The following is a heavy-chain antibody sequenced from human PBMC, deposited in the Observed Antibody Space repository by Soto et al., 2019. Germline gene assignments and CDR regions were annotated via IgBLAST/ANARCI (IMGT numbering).Heavy chain of an antibody. D-gene: IGHD1-26*01. CDR1: GGSISSYY. Sequence: SETLSLTCTVSGGSISSYYWSWIRQPPGKGLEWIGYIYYSGSTNYNPSLKSRVTISVDTSKNQFSLKLSSVTAADTAVYYCARESLSGSLDYWGQGTLVTVSS. CDR3: ARESLSGSLDY. V-gene: IGHV4-59*01. CDR2: IYYSGST. J-gene: IGHJ4*02.